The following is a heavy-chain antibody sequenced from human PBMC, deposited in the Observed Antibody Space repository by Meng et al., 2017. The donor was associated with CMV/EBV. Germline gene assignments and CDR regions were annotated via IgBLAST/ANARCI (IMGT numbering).Heavy chain of an antibody. CDR1: GGTFSSYA. CDR2: IIPIFGTA. J-gene: IGHJ5*02. V-gene: IGHV1-69*05. D-gene: IGHD5-12*01. Sequence: SVKVSCKASGGTFSSYAISWVRQAPGQGLEWMGGIIPIFGTANYAQKFQGRVTITTDESTSTAYMELSSLRSEDTAVYYCARGGFIVATILVVQDWSDPWGQGTLVTVSS. CDR3: ARGGFIVATILVVQDWSDP.